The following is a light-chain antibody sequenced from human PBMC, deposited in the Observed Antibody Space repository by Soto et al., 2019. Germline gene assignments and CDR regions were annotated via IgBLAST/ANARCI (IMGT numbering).Light chain of an antibody. Sequence: DIQMTQSPSSLSASVGDRVTITCQASRDIGKFLNWFQEKPGKAPKLLIYDASNLQTGVASRFSGSGSGTDFTFTITNLQPEDFATYYCQRYDSLPPTFGQGTRLEIK. CDR2: DAS. CDR3: QRYDSLPPT. V-gene: IGKV1-33*01. CDR1: RDIGKF. J-gene: IGKJ5*01.